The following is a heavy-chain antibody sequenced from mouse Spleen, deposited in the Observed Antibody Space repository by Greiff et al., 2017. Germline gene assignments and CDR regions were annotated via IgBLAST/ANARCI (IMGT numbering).Heavy chain of an antibody. D-gene: IGHD2-5*01. Sequence: EVQLQQSGPGLVKPSQSLSLTCSVTGYSITSGYYWNWIRQFPGNKLEWMGYISYDGSNNYNPSLKNRISITRDTSKNQFFLKLNSVTTEDTATYYCARIYSNSHYYAMDYWGQGTSVTVSS. CDR2: ISYDGSN. J-gene: IGHJ4*01. V-gene: IGHV3-6*01. CDR3: ARIYSNSHYYAMDY. CDR1: GYSITSGYY.